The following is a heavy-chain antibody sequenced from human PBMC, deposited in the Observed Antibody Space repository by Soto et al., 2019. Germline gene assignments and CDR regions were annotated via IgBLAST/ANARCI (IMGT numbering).Heavy chain of an antibody. J-gene: IGHJ4*02. D-gene: IGHD3-22*01. CDR2: IYPGGNT. Sequence: SPTCTVSGLSISSDSHWGWVRQAPGKGLEWIGSIYPGGNTYYNPSLKSRVSIPVDTSQNQFSLKLTSVTAADTAVYYCARDKHYYDSSGHRTFDYWGRGALVTVSS. V-gene: IGHV4-38-2*02. CDR3: ARDKHYYDSSGHRTFDY. CDR1: GLSISSDSH.